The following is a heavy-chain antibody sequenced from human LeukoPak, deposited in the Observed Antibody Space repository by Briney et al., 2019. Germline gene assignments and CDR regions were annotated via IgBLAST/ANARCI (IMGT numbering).Heavy chain of an antibody. V-gene: IGHV3-23*01. CDR2: ISGSGGST. Sequence: HTGGSLRLSCAASGFTFSSYAMSWVRQAPGKGLEWVSAISGSGGSTYYADSVKGRFTISRDNSKNTLYLQMSSLRAEDTAVYYCAKPLSPFTISALHYWGQGTLVTVSS. D-gene: IGHD3-10*01. CDR3: AKPLSPFTISALHY. CDR1: GFTFSSYA. J-gene: IGHJ4*02.